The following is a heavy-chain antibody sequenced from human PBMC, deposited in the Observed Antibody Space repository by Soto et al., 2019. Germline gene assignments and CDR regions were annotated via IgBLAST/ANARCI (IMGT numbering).Heavy chain of an antibody. CDR3: ARDLIVVVVAATPDGMDV. V-gene: IGHV1-46*01. D-gene: IGHD2-15*01. CDR1: GYTFTSYY. Sequence: QVQLVQSGAEVKKPGASVKVSCKASGYTFTSYYMHWMRQAPGQGLEWMGIINPSGGSTSYAQKFQGRVTMTRDTSTSTVYMELSSLRSEDTAVYYCARDLIVVVVAATPDGMDVWGQGTTVTVSS. CDR2: INPSGGST. J-gene: IGHJ6*02.